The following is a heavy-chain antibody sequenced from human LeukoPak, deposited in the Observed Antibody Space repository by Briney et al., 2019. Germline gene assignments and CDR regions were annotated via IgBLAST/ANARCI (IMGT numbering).Heavy chain of an antibody. Sequence: SVKLSCKASGGTLSSYAISWVRQAPGQGLEWMGGIIPIFGTANYAQKLQGRVTITSDESTSTGYMELSSLRSEDTAVYYCARVPEGHVDIDYWGQGTLVTVSS. V-gene: IGHV1-69*13. CDR3: ARVPEGHVDIDY. D-gene: IGHD5-12*01. J-gene: IGHJ4*02. CDR2: IIPIFGTA. CDR1: GGTLSSYA.